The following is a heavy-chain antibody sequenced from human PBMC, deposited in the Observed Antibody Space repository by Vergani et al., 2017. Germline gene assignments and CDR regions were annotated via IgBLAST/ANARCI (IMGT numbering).Heavy chain of an antibody. CDR3: AKSLPRTRITIFGVAYDAFDI. CDR2: IGKDGINT. D-gene: IGHD3-3*01. Sequence: QVQLVESAGGVVQPGGSLRLSCAASGFTFSNFGMHWIRQAPGKGLEWLAYIGKDGINTRYRDAVKGRFTVSRDNSKDILYLQMDSLRSEDTALYYCAKSLPRTRITIFGVAYDAFDIWGQGTMVTVSS. V-gene: IGHV3-30*02. CDR1: GFTFSNFG. J-gene: IGHJ3*02.